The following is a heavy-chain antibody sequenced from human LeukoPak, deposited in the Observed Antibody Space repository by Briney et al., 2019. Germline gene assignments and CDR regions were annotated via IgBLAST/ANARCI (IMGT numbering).Heavy chain of an antibody. D-gene: IGHD2-2*01. CDR3: ARADCYTPSCYDPNYYYNSMDV. CDR2: ISSSSTYI. J-gene: IGHJ6*03. CDR1: GFTSSSYS. Sequence: GGSLRLSCAVSGFTSSSYSMNWVRQAPGKGLEWVSSISSSSTYINYADSVKGRFTMSRDDAKNSLYLQMNSLRAEDTAVYYCARADCYTPSCYDPNYYYNSMDVWGKGTTVTVSS. V-gene: IGHV3-21*01.